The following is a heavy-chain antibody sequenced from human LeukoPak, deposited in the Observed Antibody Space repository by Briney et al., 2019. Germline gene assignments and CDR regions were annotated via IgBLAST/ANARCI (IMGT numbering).Heavy chain of an antibody. Sequence: PGGSLRLSCAASGFTFSSYSMNWVRQAPGKGLEWVSSISSSSSYIYYADSVKGRFTISRDNAKNSLYLQMNSLRAEDTAVYYCARDLSSGWYSPRSYWGQGTLVTVSS. V-gene: IGHV3-21*01. CDR3: ARDLSSGWYSPRSY. CDR1: GFTFSSYS. J-gene: IGHJ4*02. CDR2: ISSSSSYI. D-gene: IGHD6-19*01.